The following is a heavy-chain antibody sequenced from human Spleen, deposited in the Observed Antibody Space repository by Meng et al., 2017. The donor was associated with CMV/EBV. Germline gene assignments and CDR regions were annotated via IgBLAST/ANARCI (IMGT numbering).Heavy chain of an antibody. CDR3: ASWSAYSK. CDR2: LNINSGDT. CDR1: GYTLTNYD. Sequence: ASVKVSCKASGYTLTNYDINWVRQATGQGLEWMGWLNINSGDTGYAQRFEGRVTMTRDTSTNTAYMELSSLRSEDTAVYYCASWSAYSKWGQGTLVTVSS. J-gene: IGHJ4*02. V-gene: IGHV1-8*02. D-gene: IGHD3-3*01.